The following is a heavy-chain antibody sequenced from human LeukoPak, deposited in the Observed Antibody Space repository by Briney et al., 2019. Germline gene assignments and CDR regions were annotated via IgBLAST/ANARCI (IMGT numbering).Heavy chain of an antibody. CDR3: ARARRRDAFDI. V-gene: IGHV4-59*01. CDR1: GGSISSYY. CDR2: IYYSGST. J-gene: IGHJ3*02. Sequence: PSETLSLTCTVSGGSISSYYCSWIRQPPGKGLEWIGYIYYSGSTNYNPSLKSRVTISVDTSKNQFSLKLSSVTAADTAVYYCARARRRDAFDIWGQGTMVTVSS.